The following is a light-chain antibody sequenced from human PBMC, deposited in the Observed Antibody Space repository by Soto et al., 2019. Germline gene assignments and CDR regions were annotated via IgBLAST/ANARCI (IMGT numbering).Light chain of an antibody. CDR3: TSYAGSNNFVV. CDR2: EVT. Sequence: QSVLTQPPSASGSPGQSVTISCTGSSSDVGGYNFVSWYQQHPGKAPKLLIYEVTQRPSGVPDRFSGSKSGNTASLTVSGLQAEDEAGYYCTSYAGSNNFVVFGGGTKLTVL. J-gene: IGLJ2*01. V-gene: IGLV2-8*01. CDR1: SSDVGGYNF.